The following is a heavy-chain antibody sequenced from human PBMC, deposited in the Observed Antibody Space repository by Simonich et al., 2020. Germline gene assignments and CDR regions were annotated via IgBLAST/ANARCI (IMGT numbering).Heavy chain of an antibody. Sequence: QVQLVQSGAEVKKPGASVQVSCKASGYTFTGYYLHWVRQAPGQGLDGMGWINPHGGGNNYAQKITGRVTMTRDTSISTAYMERSRLRSDDTAVYYCARGPRWTGDDAFDIWGQGTMVTVSS. D-gene: IGHD7-27*01. CDR3: ARGPRWTGDDAFDI. CDR2: INPHGGGN. CDR1: GYTFTGYY. V-gene: IGHV1-2*02. J-gene: IGHJ3*02.